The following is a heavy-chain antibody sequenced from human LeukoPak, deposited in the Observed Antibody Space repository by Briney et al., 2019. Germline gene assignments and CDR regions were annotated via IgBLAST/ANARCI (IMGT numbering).Heavy chain of an antibody. Sequence: GASVKVSCKVSGYTLTELSMHWVRQAPGKVLEWMGGFDPEDGETIYAQKFQGRVTMTEDTSTDTAYMELSSLRSEDTAVYYCATATPAAKGGGFDYWGQGTLVTVSS. J-gene: IGHJ4*02. CDR1: GYTLTELS. CDR2: FDPEDGET. D-gene: IGHD2-2*01. V-gene: IGHV1-24*01. CDR3: ATATPAAKGGGFDY.